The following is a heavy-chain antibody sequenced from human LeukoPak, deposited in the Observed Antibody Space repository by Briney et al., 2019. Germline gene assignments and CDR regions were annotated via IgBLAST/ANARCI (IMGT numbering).Heavy chain of an antibody. CDR2: INHSGST. Sequence: SETLSLTCAVYGGSFSGYYWSWIRQPTGKGLEWIGEINHSGSTNYNPSLKSRVTISVDTSKNQFSLKLSSVTAADTAVYYCARGFEGSGSLKYSHLGFDPWGQGTLVTVSS. J-gene: IGHJ5*02. CDR3: ARGFEGSGSLKYSHLGFDP. CDR1: GGSFSGYY. V-gene: IGHV4-34*01. D-gene: IGHD3-10*01.